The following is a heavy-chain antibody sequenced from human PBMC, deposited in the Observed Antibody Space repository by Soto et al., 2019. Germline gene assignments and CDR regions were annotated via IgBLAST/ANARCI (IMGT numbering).Heavy chain of an antibody. CDR1: GSTFSSYA. J-gene: IGHJ4*02. D-gene: IGHD5-12*01. CDR2: IIPLFGTT. V-gene: IGHV1-69*06. Sequence: GASVKVSCKVSGSTFSSYAISWVRQAPGQGLDWMGAIIPLFGTTNYAQKFQGRVTITADKSTDTGYMELTSLRSDDTALYYCARGGYSGYDLDYWGQGTLVTVSS. CDR3: ARGGYSGYDLDY.